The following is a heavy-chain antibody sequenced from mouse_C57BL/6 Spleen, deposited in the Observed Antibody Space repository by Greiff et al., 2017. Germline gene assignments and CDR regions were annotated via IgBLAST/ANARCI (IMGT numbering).Heavy chain of an antibody. CDR2: IDPSDSYT. J-gene: IGHJ4*01. D-gene: IGHD4-1*01. CDR3: AVTGTEAMDY. V-gene: IGHV1-50*01. Sequence: VQLQQPGAELVKPGASVKLSCKASGYTFTSYWMQWVKQRPGQGLEWIGEIDPSDSYTNYNQKFKGKATVTVDTSSSAAYMQLSSLTSEDSAVYYCAVTGTEAMDYWGQGTSVTVSS. CDR1: GYTFTSYW.